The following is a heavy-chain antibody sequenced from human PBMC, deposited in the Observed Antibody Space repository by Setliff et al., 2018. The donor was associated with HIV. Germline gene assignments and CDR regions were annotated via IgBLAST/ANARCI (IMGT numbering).Heavy chain of an antibody. CDR1: GYTFNNYY. Sequence: ASVKVSCKASGYTFNNYYMHWVRQAPGQGLEWMGIINPSDNRTYYAQKFQGRVTMTRDTSTSSVYMELRSLRSEDTAVYYCAREGSPIYYFDYWSQGTLVTVSS. J-gene: IGHJ4*02. V-gene: IGHV1-46*02. CDR3: AREGSPIYYFDY. CDR2: INPSDNRT. D-gene: IGHD3-10*01.